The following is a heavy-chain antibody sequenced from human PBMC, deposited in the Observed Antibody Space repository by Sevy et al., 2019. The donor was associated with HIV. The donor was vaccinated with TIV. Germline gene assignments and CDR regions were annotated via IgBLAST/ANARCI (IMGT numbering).Heavy chain of an antibody. Sequence: GGSPRLSCTGSGFAFSDYALSWVRQAPGKGLEWVGFIRNKEYNGTTEYAASVKGRFFISRDDSKSVAYLDMNSLKTADTGLYYCTRSVTTIYWGRGTLVTVSS. D-gene: IGHD4-4*01. CDR3: TRSVTTIY. V-gene: IGHV3-49*04. CDR1: GFAFSDYA. J-gene: IGHJ4*02. CDR2: IRNKEYNGTT.